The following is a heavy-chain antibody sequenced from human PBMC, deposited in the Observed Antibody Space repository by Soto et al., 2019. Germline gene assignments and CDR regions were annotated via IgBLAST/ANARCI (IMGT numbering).Heavy chain of an antibody. D-gene: IGHD3-22*01. CDR1: GFTFSNAW. CDR2: IKSKTDGGTT. V-gene: IGHV3-15*01. J-gene: IGHJ1*01. Sequence: EVQLVESGGGLVKPGGSLRLSCAASGFTFSNAWMSWVRQAPGKGLEWVGRIKSKTDGGTTDYAAPVKGRFTISRDDSEXTLYLQMNSLKTEDTAVYYCTTHPLYYYDSSGYYGTGYFQHWGQGTLVTVSS. CDR3: TTHPLYYYDSSGYYGTGYFQH.